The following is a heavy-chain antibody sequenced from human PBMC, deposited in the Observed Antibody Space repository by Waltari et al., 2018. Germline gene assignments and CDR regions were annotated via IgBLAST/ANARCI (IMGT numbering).Heavy chain of an antibody. CDR1: GGSISSYY. Sequence: QVQLQESGPGLVKPSETLSLTCTVSGGSISSYYWSWIRQPAGQGLEWIGRIYTSGSTNYNPSLKSRVTMSVDMSKNQFSLKLSSVTAADTAVYYCARDASGQLVRGYYYYYMDVWGKGTTVTISS. CDR2: IYTSGST. D-gene: IGHD6-6*01. CDR3: ARDASGQLVRGYYYYYMDV. J-gene: IGHJ6*03. V-gene: IGHV4-4*07.